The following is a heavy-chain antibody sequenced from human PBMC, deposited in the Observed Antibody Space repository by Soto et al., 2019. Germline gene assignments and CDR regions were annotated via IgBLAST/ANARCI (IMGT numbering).Heavy chain of an antibody. CDR2: IYHSGST. CDR1: GVSISSYY. D-gene: IGHD2-15*01. J-gene: IGHJ4*02. CDR3: AKYRGYCSGGSCPGDGFDY. Sequence: SETLSLTCTVSGVSISSYYWSWIRQPPGKGLEWIGYIYHSGSTNYNPSLKSRVTISVDTSKNHFSLKLGSVTAADTAVYYCAKYRGYCSGGSCPGDGFDYWGQGSLVTVS. V-gene: IGHV4-59*08.